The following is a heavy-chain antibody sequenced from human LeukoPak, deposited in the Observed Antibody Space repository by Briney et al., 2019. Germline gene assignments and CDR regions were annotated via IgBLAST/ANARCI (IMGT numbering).Heavy chain of an antibody. J-gene: IGHJ3*02. V-gene: IGHV3-74*01. D-gene: IGHD3-22*01. CDR2: INTDGTNT. CDR1: GFTFSNYW. CDR3: ARVRRYYDTTGSDDAFDI. Sequence: TGGSLRLSCVASGFTFSNYWMHWVRQPPGKGLVWVSRINTDGTNTNYADSVKGRLTISRDNAKNTLYLQMNSLRAEDTAVYYCARVRRYYDTTGSDDAFDIWGQGTMVTVSS.